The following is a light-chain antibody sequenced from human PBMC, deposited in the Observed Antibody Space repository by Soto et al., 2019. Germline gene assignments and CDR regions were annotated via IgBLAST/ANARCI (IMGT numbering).Light chain of an antibody. CDR2: AAS. V-gene: IGKV1-27*01. Sequence: IRMTQSPSSLSASVGDRVTITCRASQGISNYLAWYQQKPWKVPKLLIYAASTLQSGVPSRFSGSGSGTDFILTISSLQPEDVATYYCQKYNSAPRTFGQGTKVDIK. J-gene: IGKJ1*01. CDR1: QGISNY. CDR3: QKYNSAPRT.